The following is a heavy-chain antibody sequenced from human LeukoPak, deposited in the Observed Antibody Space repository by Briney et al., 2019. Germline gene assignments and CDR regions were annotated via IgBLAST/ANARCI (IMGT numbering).Heavy chain of an antibody. D-gene: IGHD3-22*01. CDR3: ARQYQYYYDSSGYFDY. V-gene: IGHV4-34*01. CDR1: SGSFSGYY. J-gene: IGHJ4*02. Sequence: SETLSLTCSVYSGSFSGYYWGWIRQPPGKGLEWIGNIYYSGSTYYNSSFKSRVTISVDTSKNQFSLKLSSVTATDTAVYYCARQYQYYYDSSGYFDYWGQGTLVTVSS. CDR2: IYYSGST.